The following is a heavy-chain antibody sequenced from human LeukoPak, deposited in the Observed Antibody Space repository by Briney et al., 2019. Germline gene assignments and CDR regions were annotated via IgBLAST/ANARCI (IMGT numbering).Heavy chain of an antibody. D-gene: IGHD3-10*01. CDR3: VRDYHGSGPDY. J-gene: IGHJ4*02. Sequence: PGRSLRLSCTASGFSFNSHGMHWVRQAPGKGLEWVAVIWYDGSNKYYADSVKGRFTFSRDNSKNTVDLQMNSLRAEDTAVYYCVRDYHGSGPDYWGQGTLVTVSS. CDR1: GFSFNSHG. V-gene: IGHV3-33*01. CDR2: IWYDGSNK.